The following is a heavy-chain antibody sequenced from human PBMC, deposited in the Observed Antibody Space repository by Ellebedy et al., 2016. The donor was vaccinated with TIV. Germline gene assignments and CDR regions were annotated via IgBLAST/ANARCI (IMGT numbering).Heavy chain of an antibody. Sequence: GGSLRLSXKGSGYTFTNYWIGWVRQMPGKGLEWMGIIYPGDSDTRYSPAFQGQVTISADKSISTAFLQWSSLKASDTAMYYCARRVGYSSGWYYFDFWGQGTLVTVSS. V-gene: IGHV5-51*01. D-gene: IGHD6-19*01. CDR2: IYPGDSDT. CDR3: ARRVGYSSGWYYFDF. CDR1: GYTFTNYW. J-gene: IGHJ4*02.